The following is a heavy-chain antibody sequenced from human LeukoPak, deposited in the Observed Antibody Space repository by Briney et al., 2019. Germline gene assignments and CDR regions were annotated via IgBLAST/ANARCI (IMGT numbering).Heavy chain of an antibody. J-gene: IGHJ6*03. CDR2: ISGSGGST. V-gene: IGHV3-23*01. D-gene: IGHD3-16*01. Sequence: GGSLRLSCAASGFTFSSYAMSWVRQAPGEGLEWVSAISGSGGSTYYADSVKGRFTISRDNSKNTLYLQMNSLRAEDTAVYYCAKVSHYDYVWGGIYYYYMDVWGKGTTVTVSS. CDR3: AKVSHYDYVWGGIYYYYMDV. CDR1: GFTFSSYA.